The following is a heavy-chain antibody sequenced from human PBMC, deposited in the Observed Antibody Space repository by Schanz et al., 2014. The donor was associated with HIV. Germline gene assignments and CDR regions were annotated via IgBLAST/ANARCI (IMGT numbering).Heavy chain of an antibody. J-gene: IGHJ4*02. D-gene: IGHD3-10*01. CDR2: ISWNSDKI. CDR1: GFTFDDYA. Sequence: EVQLVESGGGLVQPGRSLRLSCAASGFTFDDYAMHWVRQAPGKGLEWVSGISWNSDKIGYADSVKGRFTISRDNARNSLYLQMDSLRVEDTAVYHCASVRVGGWGQGTLVTVSS. V-gene: IGHV3-9*01. CDR3: ASVRVGG.